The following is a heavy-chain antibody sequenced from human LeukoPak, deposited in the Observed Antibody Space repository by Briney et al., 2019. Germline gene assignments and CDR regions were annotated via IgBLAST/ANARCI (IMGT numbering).Heavy chain of an antibody. J-gene: IGHJ4*02. CDR3: ARDQEGFDY. Sequence: ASVKVSCKAPGYTFTSNYIHWVRQAPGQGLEWMGMIYPRDGSTNYAQKFQGRVTVTRDTSTSTVHMELSGLRSEDTAVYYCARDQEGFDYWGQGTLVTVSS. CDR2: IYPRDGST. CDR1: GYTFTSNY. V-gene: IGHV1-46*01.